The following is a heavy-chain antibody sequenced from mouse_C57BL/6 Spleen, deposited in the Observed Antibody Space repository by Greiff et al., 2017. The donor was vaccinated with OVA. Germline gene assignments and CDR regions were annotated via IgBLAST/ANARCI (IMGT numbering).Heavy chain of an antibody. J-gene: IGHJ1*03. CDR2: IDPETGGT. CDR1: GYTFTDYE. D-gene: IGHD2-4*01. V-gene: IGHV1-15*01. CDR3: TRGDYGDWYFDV. Sequence: VQLKESGAELVRPGASVTLSCKASGYTFTDYEMHWVKQTPVHGLEWIGAIDPETGGTAYNQKFKGKAILTADKSSSTAYMELRSLTSEDSAVYYCTRGDYGDWYFDVWGTGTTVAVSS.